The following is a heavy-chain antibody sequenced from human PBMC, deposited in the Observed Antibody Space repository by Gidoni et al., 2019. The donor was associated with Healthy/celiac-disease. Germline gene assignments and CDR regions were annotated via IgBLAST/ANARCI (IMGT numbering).Heavy chain of an antibody. CDR2: IRSKANSYAT. J-gene: IGHJ4*02. CDR1: GFPFSGSA. V-gene: IGHV3-73*01. D-gene: IGHD3-22*01. Sequence: EVQLVESGGGLVQPGGSLKLSCAASGFPFSGSAMHWVRQASGKGLEWVGRIRSKANSYATAYAASVKGRFTISRDDSKNTAYLQMTSLKTEDTAVYYCTLAPGGYWDFDYWGQGTLVTVSS. CDR3: TLAPGGYWDFDY.